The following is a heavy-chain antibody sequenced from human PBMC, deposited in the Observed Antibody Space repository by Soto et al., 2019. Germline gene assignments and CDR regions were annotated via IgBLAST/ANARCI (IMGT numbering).Heavy chain of an antibody. CDR1: GFTFTSSA. Sequence: ASVKVSCKASGFTFTSSAVQWVRQARGQRLEWIGWIVVGSGNTNYAQKFQERVTITRDMSTSTAYMELSSLRSEDTAVYYCAADTCSSTSCYNYYYYGMDVWGQGTTVTVSS. CDR2: IVVGSGNT. J-gene: IGHJ6*02. CDR3: AADTCSSTSCYNYYYYGMDV. V-gene: IGHV1-58*01. D-gene: IGHD2-2*02.